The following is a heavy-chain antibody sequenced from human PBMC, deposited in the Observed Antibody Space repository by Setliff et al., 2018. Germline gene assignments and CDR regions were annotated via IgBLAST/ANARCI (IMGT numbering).Heavy chain of an antibody. D-gene: IGHD1-7*01. J-gene: IGHJ5*02. V-gene: IGHV1-18*01. CDR2: TSGYDGSS. CDR1: GYTFTSYG. Sequence: GASVKVSCKASGYTFTSYGITWVRQAPGQGLEWIGWTSGYDGSSNHVQKLQGRVIMTTDTSTNTAYMELRSLTSDDTAVYYCARDRSRGPNYFDPWGQGTQVTVPQ. CDR3: ARDRSRGPNYFDP.